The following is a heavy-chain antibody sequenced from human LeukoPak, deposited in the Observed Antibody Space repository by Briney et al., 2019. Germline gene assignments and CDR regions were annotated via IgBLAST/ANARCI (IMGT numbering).Heavy chain of an antibody. V-gene: IGHV3-30*03. CDR3: ARDPDLGEQWPPNED. D-gene: IGHD6-19*01. Sequence: PGGSLRLSCAASGFTFSSYGMHWVRQAPGKGLEWVAVISYDGSNTYYADSVKGRFTISRDNAKNSLYLQMNSLRAEDTAVYYCARDPDLGEQWPPNEDWGQGTLVTVSS. CDR2: ISYDGSNT. J-gene: IGHJ4*02. CDR1: GFTFSSYG.